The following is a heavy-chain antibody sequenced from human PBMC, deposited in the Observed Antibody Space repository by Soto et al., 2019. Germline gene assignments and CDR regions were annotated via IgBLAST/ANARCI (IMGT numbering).Heavy chain of an antibody. CDR2: IYYSGRT. CDR3: VRDYYYDSSGYPGADYYGMDV. J-gene: IGHJ6*02. CDR1: GDSISSYY. Sequence: WETLSLTCSVSGDSISSYYWSWIRQSPGKGLEWIGYIYYSGRTNYTPSLRSRVTISVDTSKNQLSLELSSVTAADTAVYYCVRDYYYDSSGYPGADYYGMDVWGQGTTVTVSS. V-gene: IGHV4-59*01. D-gene: IGHD3-22*01.